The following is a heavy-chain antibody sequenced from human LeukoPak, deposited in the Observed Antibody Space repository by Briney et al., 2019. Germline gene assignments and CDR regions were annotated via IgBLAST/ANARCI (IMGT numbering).Heavy chain of an antibody. Sequence: GESLKIPCKGSGYTFTNYWIGWVRQMPGKGLEWMGIIYPDDSDTRYSPSFQGRVTISADKSINTAYLQWSSLKASDTAVYYCARRISTGWSFDYWGQGTLVTVSS. V-gene: IGHV5-51*01. D-gene: IGHD6-19*01. CDR2: IYPDDSDT. J-gene: IGHJ4*02. CDR1: GYTFTNYW. CDR3: ARRISTGWSFDY.